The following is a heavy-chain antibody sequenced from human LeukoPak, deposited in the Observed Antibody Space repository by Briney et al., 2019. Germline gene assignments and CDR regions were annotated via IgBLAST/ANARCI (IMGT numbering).Heavy chain of an antibody. CDR1: GFTFSSYS. D-gene: IGHD2-15*01. CDR2: ISSSSSYI. CDR3: ASPRELLHAFDI. V-gene: IGHV3-21*01. Sequence: PGGSLRLSCAASGFTFSSYSMNWVRQAPGKGLGWVSSISSSSSYIHYADSVKGRFTISRDNAKNSLYLQMNSLRAEDTAVYYCASPRELLHAFDIWGQGTMVTVSS. J-gene: IGHJ3*02.